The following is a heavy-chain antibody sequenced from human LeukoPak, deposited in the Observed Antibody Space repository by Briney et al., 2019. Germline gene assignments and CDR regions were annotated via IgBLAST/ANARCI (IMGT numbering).Heavy chain of an antibody. Sequence: SEPLSLTCTVSGGSISRYYWSWIRQPPGKGLEWIGYIYYSGSTDYNPSLKSRVTISVDTSKNQFSLKLISMTAADTAVYYCTRKYSSDWSFDYWGQGTLVTVSS. CDR1: GGSISRYY. D-gene: IGHD6-13*01. J-gene: IGHJ4*02. CDR2: IYYSGST. V-gene: IGHV4-59*08. CDR3: TRKYSSDWSFDY.